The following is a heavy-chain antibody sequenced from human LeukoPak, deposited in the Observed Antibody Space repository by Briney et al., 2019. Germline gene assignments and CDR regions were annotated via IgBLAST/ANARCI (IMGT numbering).Heavy chain of an antibody. CDR3: ARVGGHCTSTSCPPPDY. D-gene: IGHD2-2*01. Sequence: GGSLRLSCTASGFTFSSYNMDWVRQAPGKGLEWVSFIDSSSRYIYQADSVKGRFTISRDNAKSSVFLQMNSLRAEDTAVYYCARVGGHCTSTSCPPPDYWGQGTLVTVSS. CDR2: IDSSSRYI. CDR1: GFTFSSYN. V-gene: IGHV3-21*01. J-gene: IGHJ4*02.